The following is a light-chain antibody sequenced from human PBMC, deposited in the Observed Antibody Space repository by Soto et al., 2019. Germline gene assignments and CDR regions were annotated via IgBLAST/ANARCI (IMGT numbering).Light chain of an antibody. Sequence: QSALAQPASVSGSPGQSITISCTGTSSDIGAFNYVSWYQQHPGDAPKLLIFDVSDRPSGSSVRFSASKSGNTASLTISGLQTEDEAHYFCSSSAATNTVLFGGGTKLTVL. J-gene: IGLJ2*01. CDR3: SSSAATNTVL. CDR1: SSDIGAFNY. CDR2: DVS. V-gene: IGLV2-14*03.